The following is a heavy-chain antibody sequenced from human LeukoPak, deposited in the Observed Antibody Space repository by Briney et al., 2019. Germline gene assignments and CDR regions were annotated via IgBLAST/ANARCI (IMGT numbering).Heavy chain of an antibody. CDR1: GYTFTSYG. V-gene: IGHV1-18*01. Sequence: ASVKVSCKASGYTFTSYGISWVRQAPGQGFEWMGWISAYNGNTNYAQKLQGRVTMTTDTSTSTAYMELSRLRSDDTAVYYCARDIADYYDSSGYYFDYWGQGTLVTVSS. D-gene: IGHD3-22*01. CDR3: ARDIADYYDSSGYYFDY. CDR2: ISAYNGNT. J-gene: IGHJ4*02.